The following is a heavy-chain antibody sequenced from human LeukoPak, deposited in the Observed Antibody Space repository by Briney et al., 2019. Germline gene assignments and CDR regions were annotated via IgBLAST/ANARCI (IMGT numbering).Heavy chain of an antibody. CDR3: ARSGRGNHYDFLV. D-gene: IGHD3-3*01. J-gene: IGHJ4*02. Sequence: PGGSLRLSCAASGFTVSSNYMSWVRQAPGKGLEWVSVIYSGGSTYYADSVKGRFTISRDNAKNTLYLQMNSLRAEDTAVYYCARSGRGNHYDFLVWGQGTLVTVSS. CDR2: IYSGGST. V-gene: IGHV3-53*01. CDR1: GFTVSSNY.